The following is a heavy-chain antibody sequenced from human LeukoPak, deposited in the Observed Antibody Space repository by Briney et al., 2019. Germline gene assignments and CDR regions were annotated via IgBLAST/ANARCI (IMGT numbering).Heavy chain of an antibody. CDR3: AKDIGVAGTLGAFDI. V-gene: IGHV3-9*03. J-gene: IGHJ3*02. D-gene: IGHD6-19*01. CDR2: ISWNSDNI. CDR1: GFTFDDYA. Sequence: PGGSLRLSCAASGFTFDDYAMHWVRQAPGKGLEWVSGISWNSDNIGYADSVKGRFTISRDNAKNSLYLQMNSLRAEDMALYYCAKDIGVAGTLGAFDIWGQGTMATVSS.